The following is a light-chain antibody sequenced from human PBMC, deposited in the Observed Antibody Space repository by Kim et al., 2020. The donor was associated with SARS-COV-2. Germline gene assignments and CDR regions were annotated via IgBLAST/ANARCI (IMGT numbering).Light chain of an antibody. Sequence: SVALGQTARITCGGNNIGSKNVHWYQQKSGQAPVLVIYRDINRPSGIPERFSGSNSGNTATLTISRAQAGDEADYYCQVWDSSIVVFGGGTQLTVL. CDR2: RDI. V-gene: IGLV3-9*01. J-gene: IGLJ2*01. CDR1: NIGSKN. CDR3: QVWDSSIVV.